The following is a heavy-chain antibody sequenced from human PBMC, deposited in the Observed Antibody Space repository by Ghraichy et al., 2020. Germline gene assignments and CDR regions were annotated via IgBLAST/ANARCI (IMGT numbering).Heavy chain of an antibody. CDR3: ARDRLTYNSSPLNWFDP. CDR1: GFTFSSYA. Sequence: GGSLRLSCAASGFTFSSYAMSWVRQAPGKGLEWVSVISGSGDNTYYAESVKGRFTISRDNSKNTLYLQMNSLRAEDTAVYYCARDRLTYNSSPLNWFDPWGQGTLVTVSS. D-gene: IGHD6-6*01. CDR2: ISGSGDNT. J-gene: IGHJ5*02. V-gene: IGHV3-23*01.